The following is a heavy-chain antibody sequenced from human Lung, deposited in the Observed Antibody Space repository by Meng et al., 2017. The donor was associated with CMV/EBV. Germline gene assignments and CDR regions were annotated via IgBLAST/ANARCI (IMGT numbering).Heavy chain of an antibody. V-gene: IGHV1-8*03. CDR1: GYTFTSYD. CDR2: MNPNSGNT. Sequence: AXVXVSCKASGYTFTSYDINWVRQATGQGLEWMGWMNPNSGNTGYAQKLQGRVTITRNTSISTAYMELSSLRSEDTAVYYCARGSSSYFDYWGQGTLVTVSS. J-gene: IGHJ4*02. D-gene: IGHD6-13*01. CDR3: ARGSSSYFDY.